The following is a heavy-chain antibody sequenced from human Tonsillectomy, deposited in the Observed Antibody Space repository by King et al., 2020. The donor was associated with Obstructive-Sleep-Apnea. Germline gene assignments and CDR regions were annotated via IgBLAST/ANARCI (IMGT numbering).Heavy chain of an antibody. J-gene: IGHJ4*02. CDR2: ISYDGSNK. V-gene: IGHV3-30*04. D-gene: IGHD3-22*01. CDR3: AREEDYYDSSGYYYYFDY. CDR1: GFTFSSFA. Sequence: VQLVESGGGVVQPGRSLRLSCAASGFTFSSFAMHWVRQAPGKGLEWVAGISYDGSNKYYADSVKGRFTISRDNSKNTLDLQMNSLRAEDTAVYYCAREEDYYDSSGYYYYFDYWGQGTLVTVSS.